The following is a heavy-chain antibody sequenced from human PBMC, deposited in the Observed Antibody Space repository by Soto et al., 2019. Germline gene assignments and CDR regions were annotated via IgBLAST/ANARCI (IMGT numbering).Heavy chain of an antibody. CDR2: IRGDLVTT. CDR3: AKDSDGTVYYDSAYFDL. D-gene: IGHD3-22*01. V-gene: IGHV3-23*01. J-gene: IGHJ2*01. Sequence: EMQLLESGGDLVQPGGSLRLSCATSGFTFSDHAMHWVRQAPGEGLEWVSGIRGDLVTTPYADSVKGRFTISRDNSKNTLYLQMNSLRAEDTAVYYCAKDSDGTVYYDSAYFDLWGRGTLVTVSS. CDR1: GFTFSDHA.